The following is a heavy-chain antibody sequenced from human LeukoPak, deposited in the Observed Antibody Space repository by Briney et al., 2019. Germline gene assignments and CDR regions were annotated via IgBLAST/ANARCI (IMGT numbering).Heavy chain of an antibody. CDR3: ATGVVGTTYYFDN. Sequence: SETLSLTCTVSGGSISSSSYYWGWIRQPAGKGLEWIGSIFYSGSTYYNPSLKSRVTISVDTSKNQFSLKLSSVTAADTAVYFCATGVVGTTYYFDNWGQGTLVTVSS. CDR2: IFYSGST. CDR1: GGSISSSSYY. J-gene: IGHJ4*02. V-gene: IGHV4-39*01. D-gene: IGHD1-26*01.